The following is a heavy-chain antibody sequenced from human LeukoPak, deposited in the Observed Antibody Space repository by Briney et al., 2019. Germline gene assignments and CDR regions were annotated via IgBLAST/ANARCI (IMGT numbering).Heavy chain of an antibody. D-gene: IGHD2-21*01. CDR3: ARDYQGPWLWYFDY. CDR1: GFTFSSYW. V-gene: IGHV3-7*01. CDR2: IKQDGSEK. Sequence: GGSLRLSCAASGFTFSSYWMSWVRQAPGKGLEWVANIKQDGSEKYYVDSVRGRFTISRDNAKNSLYLQMNSLRAEDTAVYYCARDYQGPWLWYFDYWGQGTLVTVSS. J-gene: IGHJ4*02.